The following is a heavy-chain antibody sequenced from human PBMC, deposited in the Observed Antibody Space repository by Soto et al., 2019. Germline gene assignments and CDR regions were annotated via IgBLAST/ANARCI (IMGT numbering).Heavy chain of an antibody. V-gene: IGHV3-23*01. CDR2: ISNNADRT. Sequence: GGPLGLSCVASGFSFRRYAMSWVRQAPGKGLQWVSGISNNADRTYYANFVKGHFTISRDNSNNTLYLQLNSLRPEDTAVYYCAKVARSYGSGWYYFDSWGHGIMVTVSS. J-gene: IGHJ4*01. D-gene: IGHD6-19*01. CDR1: GFSFRRYA. CDR3: AKVARSYGSGWYYFDS.